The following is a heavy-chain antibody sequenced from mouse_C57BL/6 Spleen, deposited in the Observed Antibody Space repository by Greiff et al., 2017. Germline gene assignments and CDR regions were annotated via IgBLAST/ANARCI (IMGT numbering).Heavy chain of an antibody. CDR1: GFSLTSYG. J-gene: IGHJ3*01. V-gene: IGHV2-5*01. D-gene: IGHD1-1*01. Sequence: VQLQQSGPGLVQPSQSLSITCTVSGFSLTSYGVHWVRQSPGKGLEWLGVIWRGGSTDYNAAFMSRLSITKDNSKSQVFFQMNSLQADDTAIYYCATHYYGSSYGFAYWGQGTLVTVSA. CDR2: IWRGGST. CDR3: ATHYYGSSYGFAY.